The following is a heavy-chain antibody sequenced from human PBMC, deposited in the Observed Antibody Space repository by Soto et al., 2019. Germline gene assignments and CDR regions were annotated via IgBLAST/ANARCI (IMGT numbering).Heavy chain of an antibody. D-gene: IGHD5-12*01. CDR2: ISYDGSNK. CDR1: GFTFSSYG. CDR3: GNSGYDLGDAFDI. Sequence: VQLVESGGGVVQPGRSLRLSCAASGFTFSSYGMHWVRQAPGKGLEWVAVISYDGSNKYYADSVKGRFTISRDNSKNTLYLQMNSLRAEDTAVYYCGNSGYDLGDAFDIWGQGTMVTVSS. J-gene: IGHJ3*02. V-gene: IGHV3-30*03.